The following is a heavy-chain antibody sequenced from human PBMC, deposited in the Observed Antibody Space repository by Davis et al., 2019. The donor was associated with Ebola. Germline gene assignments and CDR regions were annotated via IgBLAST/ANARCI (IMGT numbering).Heavy chain of an antibody. D-gene: IGHD2-21*01. CDR1: GFTFGDYA. CDR2: IRSKAYGGTT. CDR3: TRAGDVVVIAYYQPGY. V-gene: IGHV3-49*03. Sequence: GESLKISCTASGFTFGDYAMSWFRQAPGKGLEWVGFIRSKAYGGTTEYAASVKGRFTISRDDSKSIAYLQMNSLKTEDTAVYYCTRAGDVVVIAYYQPGYWGQGTLVTVSS. J-gene: IGHJ4*02.